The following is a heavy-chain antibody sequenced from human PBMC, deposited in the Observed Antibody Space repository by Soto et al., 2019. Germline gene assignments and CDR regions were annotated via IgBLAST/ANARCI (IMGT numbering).Heavy chain of an antibody. Sequence: SETLSLTCAVYGGSFSGYYWSWIRQPPGKGLEWIGEINHSGSTNYNPSLKSRVTISVDTSKNQFSLKLSSVTAADTAVYYCARAGGITMVRGVIPYGMDVWGQGTMVTVSS. J-gene: IGHJ6*02. V-gene: IGHV4-34*01. CDR2: INHSGST. CDR3: ARAGGITMVRGVIPYGMDV. CDR1: GGSFSGYY. D-gene: IGHD3-10*01.